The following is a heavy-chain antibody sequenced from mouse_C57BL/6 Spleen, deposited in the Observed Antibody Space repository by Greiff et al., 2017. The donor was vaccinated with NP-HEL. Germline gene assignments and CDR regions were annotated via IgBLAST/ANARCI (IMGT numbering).Heavy chain of an antibody. Sequence: QVQLQQSGAELVKPGASVKISCKASGYAFSSYWMNWVKQRPGKGLEWIGQIYPGDGDTNYNGKFKGKATLTADKSSSTAYMQLSSLTSEDSAVYFCARRSYDSSYDYAMDYWGQGTSVTVSS. CDR1: GYAFSSYW. CDR3: ARRSYDSSYDYAMDY. CDR2: IYPGDGDT. J-gene: IGHJ4*01. D-gene: IGHD1-1*01. V-gene: IGHV1-80*01.